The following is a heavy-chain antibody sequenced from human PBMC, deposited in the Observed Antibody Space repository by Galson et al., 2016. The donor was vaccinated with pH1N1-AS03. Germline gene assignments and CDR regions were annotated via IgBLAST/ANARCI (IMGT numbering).Heavy chain of an antibody. CDR2: LSSRGDDA. CDR1: GFTFSTYS. D-gene: IGHD7-27*01. V-gene: IGHV3-23*01. CDR3: AKGQLGILVYGIHV. J-gene: IGHJ6*02. Sequence: SLRLSCAASGFTFSTYSMAWVRQAPGKGLEWVSALSSRGDDAYYADSVKGRFTISRDNSMNTLYLQMHSLKAEDTAVYYCAKGQLGILVYGIHVWGQGTTVIVSS.